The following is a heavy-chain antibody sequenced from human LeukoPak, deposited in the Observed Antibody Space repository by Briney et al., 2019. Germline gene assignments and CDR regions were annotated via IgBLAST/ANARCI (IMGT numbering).Heavy chain of an antibody. V-gene: IGHV3-11*04. CDR1: GFTFSDYY. CDR3: ARDERFGELPKGFDY. J-gene: IGHJ4*02. CDR2: ISSSGSTI. Sequence: GGSLRLSCAASGFTFSDYYMSWIRQAPGKGLEWISYISSSGSTIYYADSVKGRFTISRDNAKNSLYLQMNSLRAEDTAIYYCARDERFGELPKGFDYWGQGTLVTVSS. D-gene: IGHD3-16*01.